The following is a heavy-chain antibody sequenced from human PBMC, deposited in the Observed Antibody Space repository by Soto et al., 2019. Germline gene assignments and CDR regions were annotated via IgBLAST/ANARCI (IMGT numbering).Heavy chain of an antibody. CDR2: ISGSGGST. J-gene: IGHJ2*01. CDR3: AKNVGFCSGGSCSYFDL. CDR1: GFTFSSYA. D-gene: IGHD2-15*01. Sequence: EVQLLESGGGLVQPGGSLRLSCAASGFTFSSYAMSWVRQAPVKGLEWVSAISGSGGSTHYADSVKGRFTISRDNSKNTLYLEMNSLRAEDTAVYYCAKNVGFCSGGSCSYFDLWGRGTLVTVSS. V-gene: IGHV3-23*01.